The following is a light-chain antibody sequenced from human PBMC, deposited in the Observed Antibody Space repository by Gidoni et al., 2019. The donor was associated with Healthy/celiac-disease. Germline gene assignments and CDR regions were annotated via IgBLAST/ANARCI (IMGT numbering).Light chain of an antibody. CDR3: QQYNNLLT. CDR1: QSVSSN. V-gene: IGKV3D-15*02. CDR2: GAS. Sequence: EIVMMQSPATLSVSPGERATLSCRASQSVSSNLAWYQQKPGQAPRLLIYGASTRATGIPARFSGSGSGTEFTLTISSLQSEDFAVYYCQQYNNLLTFGGGTKVEIK. J-gene: IGKJ4*01.